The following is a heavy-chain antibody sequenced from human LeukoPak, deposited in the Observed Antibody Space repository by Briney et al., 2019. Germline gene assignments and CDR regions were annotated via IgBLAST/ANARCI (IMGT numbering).Heavy chain of an antibody. CDR3: ARGSGSYYMTVGY. J-gene: IGHJ4*02. D-gene: IGHD3-10*01. Sequence: PGRSLRLSCAASGFTFSSYGMHWVRQAPGKGLEWVAVIWYDGSNKYYADSVKGRFTISRDNSKNTLYLQMNSLRAEDTAVYYCARGSGSYYMTVGYWGQGTLVTVSS. V-gene: IGHV3-33*01. CDR1: GFTFSSYG. CDR2: IWYDGSNK.